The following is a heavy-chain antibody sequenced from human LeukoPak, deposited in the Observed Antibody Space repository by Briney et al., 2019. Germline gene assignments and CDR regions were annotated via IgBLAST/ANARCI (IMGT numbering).Heavy chain of an antibody. CDR3: ARDRVAANWFDP. D-gene: IGHD2-15*01. V-gene: IGHV1-46*01. CDR2: INPSGGST. CDR1: GYTFTSYS. Sequence: ASVKVSCKASGYTFTSYSMHWVRQAPGQGLDWMGIINPSGGSTTYAQKFQGRVTMTRDTSTSTVYMELSSLRSEDTAVYYCARDRVAANWFDPWGQGTLVTVSS. J-gene: IGHJ5*02.